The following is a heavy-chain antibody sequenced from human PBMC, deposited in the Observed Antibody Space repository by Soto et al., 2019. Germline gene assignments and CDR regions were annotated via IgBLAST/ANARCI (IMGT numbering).Heavy chain of an antibody. CDR2: ISYDGSKK. V-gene: IGHV3-30*18. J-gene: IGHJ6*02. Sequence: QVQLVESGGGVVQPGRSLRLSCAASGFTFSSFGMYWVRQAPGKGLEGVAVISYDGSKKYYADSVKGRFTMSRDNFNNTLYVQMNSLRVEDTAVYYCAKGRRALRDYYYGMDVWGQGTTVTVSS. CDR3: AKGRRALRDYYYGMDV. CDR1: GFTFSSFG.